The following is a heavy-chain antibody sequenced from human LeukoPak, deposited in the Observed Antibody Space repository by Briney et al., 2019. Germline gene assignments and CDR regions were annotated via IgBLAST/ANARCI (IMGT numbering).Heavy chain of an antibody. CDR2: IYYSGST. Sequence: PSETLSLTCTVSGGSISSYYWSWIRQPPGKGLEWIGYIYYSGSTYYNPSLKSRVTISVDTSKNQFSLKLSSVTAADTAVYYCARHVRSIAAAGTRVWFDPWGQGTLVTVSS. CDR1: GGSISSYY. V-gene: IGHV4-59*04. J-gene: IGHJ5*02. CDR3: ARHVRSIAAAGTRVWFDP. D-gene: IGHD6-13*01.